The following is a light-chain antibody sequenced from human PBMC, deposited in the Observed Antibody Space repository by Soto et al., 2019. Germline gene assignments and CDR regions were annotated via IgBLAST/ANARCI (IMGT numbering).Light chain of an antibody. J-gene: IGKJ1*01. V-gene: IGKV4-1*01. CDR3: QQYYTTPQS. CDR2: LAS. CDR1: QSILKSSNNEDY. Sequence: DIVMTQSPDSLAVSLGERAIINCKSSQSILKSSNNEDYLAWYQQKPGQPPKLLIYLASTRESGVPDRFSGSGAWTDFNLPLSSLLAGEWAGYYCQQYYTTPQSFGQGTKVEIK.